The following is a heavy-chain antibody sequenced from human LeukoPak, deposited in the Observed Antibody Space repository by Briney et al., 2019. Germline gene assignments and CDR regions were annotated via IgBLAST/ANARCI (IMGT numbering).Heavy chain of an antibody. CDR1: GGSISSYY. D-gene: IGHD1-26*01. J-gene: IGHJ4*02. V-gene: IGHV4-59*01. CDR3: ASWGSGSYSRFDY. CDR2: IYYSGST. Sequence: SETLSLTCTVSGGSISSYYWSWIRQPPGKGLEWIGYIYYSGSTNYNPSLKSRVTISVDTSKNQFSLKLSSVTAADTAVYYCASWGSGSYSRFDYWGQGTLVTVSS.